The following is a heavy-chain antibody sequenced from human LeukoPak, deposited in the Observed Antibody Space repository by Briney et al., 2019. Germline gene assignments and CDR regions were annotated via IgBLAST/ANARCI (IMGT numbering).Heavy chain of an antibody. V-gene: IGHV3-15*01. CDR3: TPDCSSTSCYQTPYYFDY. CDR1: GFTFSNAW. CDR2: IKSKTDGGTT. Sequence: GGSLRLSCAASGFTFSNAWMSWVRQAPGKRLEWVGRIKSKTDGGTTDYAAPVKGRFTISRDDSKNTLYLQMNSLKTEDTAVYYCTPDCSSTSCYQTPYYFDYWGQGTLVTVSS. J-gene: IGHJ4*02. D-gene: IGHD2-2*01.